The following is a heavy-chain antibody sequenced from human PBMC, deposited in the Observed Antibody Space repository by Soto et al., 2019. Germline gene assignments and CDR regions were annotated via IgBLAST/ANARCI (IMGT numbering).Heavy chain of an antibody. CDR2: ISSSSSYI. CDR3: ARFGYTTEAH. CDR1: GFTFSSYT. V-gene: IGHV3-21*01. Sequence: EVQLMESGGGLVKPGGSLRLSCAASGFTFSSYTMIWVRQAPGKGLVWVSSISSSSSYIYYADSVKGRFTISRDNAKNSLYLQMNSLRAEDTAVYYCARFGYTTEAHWGQGTLVTVSS. J-gene: IGHJ4*02. D-gene: IGHD5-12*01.